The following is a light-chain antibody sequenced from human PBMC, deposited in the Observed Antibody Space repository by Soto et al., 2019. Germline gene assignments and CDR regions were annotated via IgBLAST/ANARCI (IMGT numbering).Light chain of an antibody. CDR3: QSYDSSLSGHVV. CDR2: DNN. J-gene: IGLJ2*01. CDR1: SSNIGAGYD. V-gene: IGLV1-40*01. Sequence: QSVLTQPPSVSGAPGQRVTISCTGGSSNIGAGYDVHWYQQLPGTAPEVLIYDNNNRPSGVPDRFSGSKSGTSASLAITGLQAEDEADYYCQSYDSSLSGHVVFGGGTKLTVL.